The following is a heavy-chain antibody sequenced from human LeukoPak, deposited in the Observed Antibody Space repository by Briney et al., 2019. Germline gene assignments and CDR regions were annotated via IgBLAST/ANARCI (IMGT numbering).Heavy chain of an antibody. V-gene: IGHV4-59*08. CDR2: IYYSGST. D-gene: IGHD7-27*01. J-gene: IGHJ4*02. CDR1: GGSISSYY. Sequence: SETLSLTCTVSGGSISSYYWSWIRQPPVKGLEWIGYIYYSGSTNYNPSLKSRVTISVDTSKNQFSLKLSSVTAADTAVYYCARLTGGEVDYWGQGTLVTVSS. CDR3: ARLTGGEVDY.